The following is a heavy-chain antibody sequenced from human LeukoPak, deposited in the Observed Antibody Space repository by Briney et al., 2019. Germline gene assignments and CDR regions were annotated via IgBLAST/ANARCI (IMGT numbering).Heavy chain of an antibody. Sequence: PSETLSLTCAVYGGSFSGYYWSWIRQPPGKGLEWIGEINHSGSTNYNPSLKSRVTISVDTSKNQFSLKLSSVTAADTAVYYCASSPPPRVPILLRYRDPSYFDYWGQGTLVTVSS. CDR2: INHSGST. V-gene: IGHV4-34*01. CDR1: GGSFSGYY. CDR3: ASSPPPRVPILLRYRDPSYFDY. J-gene: IGHJ4*02. D-gene: IGHD2/OR15-2a*01.